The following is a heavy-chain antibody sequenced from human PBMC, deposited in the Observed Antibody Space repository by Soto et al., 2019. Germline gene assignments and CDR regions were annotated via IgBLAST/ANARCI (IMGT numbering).Heavy chain of an antibody. V-gene: IGHV3-7*01. D-gene: IGHD3-3*01. CDR2: IKQDGSEM. CDR3: ARDSGEWLLTFYYYGEDV. CDR1: GFTFSSYW. J-gene: IGHJ6*02. Sequence: GSLRLSCAASGFTFSSYWMTWVRQAPGKGLEWVANIKQDGSEMYYVDSVRGRFTISRDNTKNSLYLQMNSLRAEDTAIYYCARDSGEWLLTFYYYGEDVWGQGTTVTVSS.